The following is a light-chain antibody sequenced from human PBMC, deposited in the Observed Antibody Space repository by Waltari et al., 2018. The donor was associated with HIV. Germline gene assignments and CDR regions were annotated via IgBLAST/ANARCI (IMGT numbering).Light chain of an antibody. CDR1: QGISSY. CDR3: QQYYSYPLT. CDR2: AAS. J-gene: IGKJ3*01. Sequence: AIRMTQSPSSFSASTGNRVTITCRASQGISSYLAWYQQKPGKDPKLLNYAASTLQSGVPSRFSGSGSWTDFTLTISCLQSEDFATYYCQQYYSYPLTFGPGTKVDIK. V-gene: IGKV1-8*01.